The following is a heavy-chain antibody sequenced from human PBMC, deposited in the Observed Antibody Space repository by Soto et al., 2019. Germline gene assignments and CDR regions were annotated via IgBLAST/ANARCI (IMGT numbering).Heavy chain of an antibody. Sequence: PVGSLRLSCATSGFTFSDFTMNWVRQSPGKGLEWISYIIRDSTTTTYADSVKGRFTISRDNAKNSLFLQMDSLRDEDTAVYYCARDLDWAFDNWDQGILVTVSS. V-gene: IGHV3-48*02. D-gene: IGHD3-9*01. J-gene: IGHJ4*02. CDR1: GFTFSDFT. CDR3: ARDLDWAFDN. CDR2: IIRDSTTT.